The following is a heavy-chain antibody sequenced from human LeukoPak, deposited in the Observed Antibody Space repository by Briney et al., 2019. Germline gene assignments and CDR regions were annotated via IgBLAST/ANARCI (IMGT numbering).Heavy chain of an antibody. Sequence: GGSLRLSCAVSGFTFTDYWMNWVRQAPGKGLEWVASIRQDGGEKSYVDSVKGRFTISRDNTKNSLYLQINSLRAEDTAAYYCARDGTAAGLYFDLWGQGTLVTVSS. D-gene: IGHD6-13*01. CDR3: ARDGTAAGLYFDL. CDR1: GFTFTDYW. CDR2: IRQDGGEK. V-gene: IGHV3-7*01. J-gene: IGHJ4*01.